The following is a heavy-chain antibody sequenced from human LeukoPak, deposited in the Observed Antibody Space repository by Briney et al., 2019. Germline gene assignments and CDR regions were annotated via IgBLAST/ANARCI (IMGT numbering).Heavy chain of an antibody. D-gene: IGHD3-10*01. CDR3: AKDKSAMVRGVGDAFDI. Sequence: GRSLRLSCAASGFTFDDYAMYWVRQAPGKGLEWVSGISWNSGSTGYADSVKGRFTISRDNAKNSLYLQMNSLRAEDTALYYCAKDKSAMVRGVGDAFDIWGQGTMVAVSS. J-gene: IGHJ3*02. V-gene: IGHV3-9*01. CDR2: ISWNSGST. CDR1: GFTFDDYA.